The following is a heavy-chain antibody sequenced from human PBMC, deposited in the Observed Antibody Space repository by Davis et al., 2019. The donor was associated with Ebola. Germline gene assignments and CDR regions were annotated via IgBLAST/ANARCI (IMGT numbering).Heavy chain of an antibody. J-gene: IGHJ4*02. CDR3: AREGYCSGGSCYHFDY. CDR2: IIPILGIA. Sequence: AASVKVSCKASGGTFSSYAISWVRQAPGQGLEWMGGIIPILGIANYAQKFQGRVTITADKSTSTAYMELSSLRSDDTAVYYCAREGYCSGGSCYHFDYWGQGTLVTVSS. V-gene: IGHV1-69*10. D-gene: IGHD2-15*01. CDR1: GGTFSSYA.